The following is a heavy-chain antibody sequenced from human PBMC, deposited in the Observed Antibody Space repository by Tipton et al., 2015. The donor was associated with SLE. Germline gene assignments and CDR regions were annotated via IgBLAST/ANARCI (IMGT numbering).Heavy chain of an antibody. CDR1: GFTFSRHA. J-gene: IGHJ4*02. Sequence: SLRLSCAAFGFTFSRHAIHWVRQAPGKGLEWVAVISDDGSNKSYADSVKGRFTISRDNAKNSLYLQMNSLRAEDTAVYYCARGLGGVAGHVFFDYWGQGTLVTVSS. D-gene: IGHD6-19*01. CDR3: ARGLGGVAGHVFFDY. CDR2: ISDDGSNK. V-gene: IGHV3-30-3*01.